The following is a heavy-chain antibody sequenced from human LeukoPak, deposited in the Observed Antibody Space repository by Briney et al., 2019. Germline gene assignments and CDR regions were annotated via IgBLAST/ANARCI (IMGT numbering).Heavy chain of an antibody. Sequence: SETLSLTCTVSGGSICSSSYYWGWIRQPPGKGLEWIGSIYYRGSTNYNPSLKSRVTISVDTSKNQFSLKLSSVTAADTAVYYRASPNYYGSGSYYNQYYFDYWGQGTLVTVSS. CDR1: GGSICSSSYY. J-gene: IGHJ4*02. D-gene: IGHD3-10*01. CDR2: IYYRGST. V-gene: IGHV4-39*01. CDR3: ASPNYYGSGSYYNQYYFDY.